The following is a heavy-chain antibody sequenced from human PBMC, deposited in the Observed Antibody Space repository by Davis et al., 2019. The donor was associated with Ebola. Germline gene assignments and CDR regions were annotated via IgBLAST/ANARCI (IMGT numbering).Heavy chain of an antibody. CDR2: IRSKANSYAT. CDR1: GFTFSGSA. D-gene: IGHD2-15*01. CDR3: AREGGYCSGGSCYSLFV. Sequence: GGSLRLSCAASGFTFSGSAMHWVRQASGKGLEWVGRIRSKANSYATAYAASVKGRFTISRDDSKNTAYLQMNSLKTEDTAVYYCAREGGYCSGGSCYSLFVWGQGTLVTVSS. V-gene: IGHV3-73*01. J-gene: IGHJ4*02.